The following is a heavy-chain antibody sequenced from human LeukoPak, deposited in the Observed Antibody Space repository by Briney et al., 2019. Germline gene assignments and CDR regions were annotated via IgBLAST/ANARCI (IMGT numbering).Heavy chain of an antibody. J-gene: IGHJ4*02. Sequence: GGSLRLSCAASGFTFSSYAMSWVRQAPGKGLEWVSAISGSGGSTYYADSVKGRFTISRDNSKNTLYLQMNSLRAEDTAVYYCARVPTPTRYCSSISCYFDYWGQGTLVTVSS. CDR1: GFTFSSYA. V-gene: IGHV3-23*01. D-gene: IGHD2-2*01. CDR3: ARVPTPTRYCSSISCYFDY. CDR2: ISGSGGST.